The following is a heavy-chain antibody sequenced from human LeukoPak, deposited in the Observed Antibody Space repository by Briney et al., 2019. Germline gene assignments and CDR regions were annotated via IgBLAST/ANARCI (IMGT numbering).Heavy chain of an antibody. V-gene: IGHV3-30*18. J-gene: IGHJ4*02. CDR2: ILDDGTGK. CDR3: AQGGATIKIVFDY. CDR1: GFTVSSYG. D-gene: IGHD1-26*01. Sequence: GGSLRLSCAASGFTVSSYGMHWVRQAPGKGLEWVAVILDDGTGKYYADSVKGRFTISRDNSKNTLYLQMNSLRAEDTAVYYCAQGGATIKIVFDYWGQGTLVTVSS.